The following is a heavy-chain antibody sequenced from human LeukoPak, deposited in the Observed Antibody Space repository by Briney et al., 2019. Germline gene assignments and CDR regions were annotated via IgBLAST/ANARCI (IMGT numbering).Heavy chain of an antibody. D-gene: IGHD4-23*01. J-gene: IGHJ4*02. CDR1: GYTFSSYA. CDR2: IIPILGIA. V-gene: IGHV1-69*04. Sequence: SVKVSCKASGYTFSSYAISWVRQAPGQGLEWMGRIIPILGIANYAQKFQGRVTITADKSTSTAYMELSSLRSEDTAVYYCARALLYGGNSDYWGQGTLVTVSS. CDR3: ARALLYGGNSDY.